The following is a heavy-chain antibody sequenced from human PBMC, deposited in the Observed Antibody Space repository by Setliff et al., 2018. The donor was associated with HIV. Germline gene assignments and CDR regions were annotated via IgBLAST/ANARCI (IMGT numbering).Heavy chain of an antibody. J-gene: IGHJ4*02. Sequence: TLSLTCTVSGGSISSYYWSWIRQPQGKGLEWIGYTYYSGSTNYNPSLKSRVTISVDTSKNQFSLNLSSVTAADTAVYYCARRKSGSSYRFFNYWGLGSLVTVSS. D-gene: IGHD3-16*02. CDR2: TYYSGST. V-gene: IGHV4-59*08. CDR1: GGSISSYY. CDR3: ARRKSGSSYRFFNY.